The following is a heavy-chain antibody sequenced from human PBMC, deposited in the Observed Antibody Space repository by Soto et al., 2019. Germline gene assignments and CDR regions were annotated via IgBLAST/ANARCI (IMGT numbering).Heavy chain of an antibody. CDR2: IIPIFGTA. D-gene: IGHD2-15*01. J-gene: IGHJ6*02. V-gene: IGHV1-69*01. CDR3: ARSQRGSGSLDIYYYYYYGMDV. CDR1: GGTFSSYA. Sequence: QVPLVQSGAEVKKPGSSVKVSCKAPGGTFSSYAISWVRQAPGQGLEWMGGIIPIFGTAKYAQKFKGRVTITADASTSTGYMELSSLRSEDTAVYYCARSQRGSGSLDIYYYYYYGMDVWGQGTMVTVSS.